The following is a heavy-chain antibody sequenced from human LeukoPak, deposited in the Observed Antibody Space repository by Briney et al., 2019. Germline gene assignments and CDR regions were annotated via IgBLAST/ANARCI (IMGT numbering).Heavy chain of an antibody. CDR1: GFTFSSYE. Sequence: GGSLRLSCAASGFTFSSYEMNWVRQAPGKGLEWVSYISSSGSTIYYADSVKGRFTISRDNAKNSLYLQMNSLRAEDTALYYCAKDIGGFCSGGSCYFQHWGQGTLVTVSS. V-gene: IGHV3-48*03. J-gene: IGHJ1*01. CDR3: AKDIGGFCSGGSCYFQH. CDR2: ISSSGSTI. D-gene: IGHD2-15*01.